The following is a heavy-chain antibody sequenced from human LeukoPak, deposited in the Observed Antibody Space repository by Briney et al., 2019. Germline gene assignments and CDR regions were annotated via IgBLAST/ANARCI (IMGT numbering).Heavy chain of an antibody. V-gene: IGHV3-48*03. CDR1: GFTFSSYE. J-gene: IGHJ6*03. CDR2: ISASGTIT. D-gene: IGHD6-13*01. CDR3: ARDKVQLATPDFYYSYCMDV. Sequence: GGSLRLSCAASGFTFSSYEMNWVRQAPGKGLEWISYISASGTITHYADSVEGRFTISRDNAKNSLYLQMNSLRAEDTAVYYCARDKVQLATPDFYYSYCMDVWGKGTTVTVSS.